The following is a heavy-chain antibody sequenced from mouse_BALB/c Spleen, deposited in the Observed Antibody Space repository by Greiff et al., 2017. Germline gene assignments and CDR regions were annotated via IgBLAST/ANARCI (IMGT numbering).Heavy chain of an antibody. D-gene: IGHD2-1*01. J-gene: IGHJ2*01. CDR1: GFTFSSFG. V-gene: IGHV5-17*02. CDR2: ISSGSSTI. CDR3: AGRGNSFDY. Sequence: EVQGVESGGGLVQPGGSRKLSCAASGFTFSSFGMHWVRQAPEKGLEWVAYISSGSSTIYYADTVKGRFTISRDNPKNTLFLQMTSLRSEDTAMYYCAGRGNSFDYWGQGTTLTVSS.